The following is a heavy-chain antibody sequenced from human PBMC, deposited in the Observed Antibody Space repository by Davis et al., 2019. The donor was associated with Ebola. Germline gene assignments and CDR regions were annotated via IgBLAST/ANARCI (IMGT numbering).Heavy chain of an antibody. CDR3: AKEAAAVGVPQFDY. CDR1: GFTFSFYA. CDR2: VSSDGAGT. V-gene: IGHV3-23*01. J-gene: IGHJ4*02. D-gene: IGHD6-13*01. Sequence: PGGSLRLSCVASGFTFSFYAMSWVRQAPGKGPEWVSGVSSDGAGTYYADSVKGRLTISRDNSKNTLYLQMNSLRDEDTAVYYCAKEAAAVGVPQFDYWGQGTLVTVSS.